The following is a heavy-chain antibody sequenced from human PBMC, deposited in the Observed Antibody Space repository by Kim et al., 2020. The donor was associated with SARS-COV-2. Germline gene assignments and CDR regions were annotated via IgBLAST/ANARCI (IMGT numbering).Heavy chain of an antibody. CDR1: GDSVSRKNVA. J-gene: IGHJ6*02. Sequence: SQTLSLTCAVSGDSVSRKNVAWNWIRQSPSRGLEWLGRTYYRSKGYNEYAESVKGRITINADTSKDQFSLQLTSVTHEDTAVYYCAEGRYYYYAMDVWGQGTAVTVSS. CDR2: TYYRSKGYN. CDR3: AEGRYYYYAMDV. V-gene: IGHV6-1*01.